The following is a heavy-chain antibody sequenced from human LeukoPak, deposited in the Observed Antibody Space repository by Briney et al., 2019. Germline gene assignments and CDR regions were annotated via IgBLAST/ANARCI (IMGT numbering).Heavy chain of an antibody. CDR2: INPNSGGT. J-gene: IGHJ4*02. D-gene: IGHD6-19*01. V-gene: IGHV1-2*06. Sequence: ASVKVSCKASGYTFTGYYMHWVRQAPGQGLEWMGRINPNSGGTNYAQKFQGRVTMTRDTFISTAYMELSRLRSDDTAVYYCARVPYSSGFSFDYWGQGTLVTVSS. CDR3: ARVPYSSGFSFDY. CDR1: GYTFTGYY.